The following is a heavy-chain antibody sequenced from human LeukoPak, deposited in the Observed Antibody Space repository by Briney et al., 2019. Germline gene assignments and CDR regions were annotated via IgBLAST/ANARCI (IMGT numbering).Heavy chain of an antibody. CDR3: ARDGYYDSSGYPHLDY. CDR2: IFYSGST. D-gene: IGHD3-22*01. CDR1: GGSISTSNYY. V-gene: IGHV4-39*07. J-gene: IGHJ4*02. Sequence: SETLSLTCTVCGGSISTSNYYWGWIRQPPGKGLEWIVNIFYSGSTYYNPSLKSRVTISVDTSKNQFSLKLSSVTAADTAVYYCARDGYYDSSGYPHLDYWGQGTLVTVSS.